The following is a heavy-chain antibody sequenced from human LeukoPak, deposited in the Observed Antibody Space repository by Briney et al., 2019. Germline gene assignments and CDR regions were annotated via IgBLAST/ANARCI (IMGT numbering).Heavy chain of an antibody. D-gene: IGHD2-15*01. CDR3: ARDSSGGSLFDP. V-gene: IGHV3-11*01. CDR1: GGSFSGYY. J-gene: IGHJ5*02. CDR2: ISSSCSTI. Sequence: KPSETLSLTCAVYGGSFSGYYWSWIRQPPGKGLEWVSYISSSCSTIYYADSVKGRFTISRDNAKNSLYLQMNSLRAEDTAVYYCARDSSGGSLFDPWGQGTLVTVSS.